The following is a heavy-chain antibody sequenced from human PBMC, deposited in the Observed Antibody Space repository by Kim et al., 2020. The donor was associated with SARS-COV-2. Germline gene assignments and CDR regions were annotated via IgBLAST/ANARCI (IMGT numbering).Heavy chain of an antibody. D-gene: IGHD6-19*01. CDR3: AKDSPGGYSSGWYGWFDP. CDR1: GFTFSSYA. Sequence: GGSLRLSCAASGFTFSSYAMSWVRQAPGKGLEWVSAISGSGGSTYYADSVKGRFTISRDNSKNTLYLQMNSLRAEDTAVYYCAKDSPGGYSSGWYGWFDPWGQGTLVTVSS. CDR2: ISGSGGST. V-gene: IGHV3-23*01. J-gene: IGHJ5*02.